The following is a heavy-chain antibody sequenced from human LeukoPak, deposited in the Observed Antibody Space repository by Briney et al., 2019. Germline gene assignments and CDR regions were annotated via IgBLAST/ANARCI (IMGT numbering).Heavy chain of an antibody. CDR1: GFTVSSDY. CDR2: ISGSGGST. Sequence: QTGGSLRLSCAASGFTVSSDYMSWVRQAPGKGLEWVSAISGSGGSTYYADSVKGRFTISRDNSKNTLYLQMNSLRAEDTAVYYCAKGLNYGGNHAFDYWGQGTLVTVSS. D-gene: IGHD4-23*01. CDR3: AKGLNYGGNHAFDY. J-gene: IGHJ4*02. V-gene: IGHV3-23*01.